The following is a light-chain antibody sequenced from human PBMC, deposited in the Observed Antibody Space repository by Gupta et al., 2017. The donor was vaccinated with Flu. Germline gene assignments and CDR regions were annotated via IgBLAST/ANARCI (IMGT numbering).Light chain of an antibody. J-gene: IGKJ1*01. CDR3: QQSYIGCT. Sequence: LNWYQPKPGNAPKLLIYSVSSLQSWLPASFSGIRSGTDLTLPISCLQPKDFVTYYCQQSYIGCTFGYETK. V-gene: IGKV1-39*01. CDR2: SVS.